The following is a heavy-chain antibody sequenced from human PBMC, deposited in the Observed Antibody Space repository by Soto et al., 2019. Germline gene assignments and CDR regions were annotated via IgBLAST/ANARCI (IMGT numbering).Heavy chain of an antibody. J-gene: IGHJ6*02. CDR1: GGSISSGDYY. CDR3: ASGYSYGYVGRYGMDV. D-gene: IGHD5-18*01. CDR2: IYYSGST. V-gene: IGHV4-30-4*01. Sequence: LSLTCTVSGGSISSGDYYWSWIRQPPGKGLEWIGYIYYSGSTYYNPSLKSRVTISVDTSKNQFSLKLSSVTAADTAVYYCASGYSYGYVGRYGMDVWGQGTTVTVSS.